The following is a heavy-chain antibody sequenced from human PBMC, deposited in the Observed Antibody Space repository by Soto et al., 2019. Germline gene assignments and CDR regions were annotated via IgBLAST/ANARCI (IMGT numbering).Heavy chain of an antibody. J-gene: IGHJ4*02. Sequence: ASVKVSCKASGGTFSSYAISWVRQAPGQGLEWMGGIIPIFGTANYAQKFQGRVTITADESTSTAYMELSSLRSEDTAVYYCARVGTSSSGMSHDYWGKGPRVTVSS. CDR3: ARVGTSSSGMSHDY. D-gene: IGHD6-13*01. CDR1: GGTFSSYA. CDR2: IIPIFGTA. V-gene: IGHV1-69*13.